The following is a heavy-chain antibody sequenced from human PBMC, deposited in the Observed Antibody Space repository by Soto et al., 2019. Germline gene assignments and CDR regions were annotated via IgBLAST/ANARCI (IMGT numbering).Heavy chain of an antibody. CDR3: ASHLVMTGTRGFDH. D-gene: IGHD3-9*01. V-gene: IGHV4-4*02. Sequence: QVQLQESGPGLVTPSGTLSLTCAVSSGSIFSSNWWSWVRQPPGKGLEWIGAIRNNGGAANYNPSLRSRVIISVDTSKNEFSLKLFSVTAADTAVYYCASHLVMTGTRGFDHWGLGTLVTVSS. CDR2: IRNNGGAA. CDR1: SGSIFSSNW. J-gene: IGHJ4*02.